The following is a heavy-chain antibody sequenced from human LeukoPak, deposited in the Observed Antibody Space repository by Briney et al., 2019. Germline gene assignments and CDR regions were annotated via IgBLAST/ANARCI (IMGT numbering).Heavy chain of an antibody. CDR1: GSSISSYY. CDR3: ARSYIAVAVCWFDP. D-gene: IGHD6-19*01. V-gene: IGHV4-4*07. Sequence: SETLSLTCTVSGSSISSYYWSWIRQPAAKGLEWIGRIYTSGSTNYNPSLKSRVTMSVDTSKNQFSLKLSSVTAADTAVYYCARSYIAVAVCWFDPWGQGTLVTVSS. CDR2: IYTSGST. J-gene: IGHJ5*02.